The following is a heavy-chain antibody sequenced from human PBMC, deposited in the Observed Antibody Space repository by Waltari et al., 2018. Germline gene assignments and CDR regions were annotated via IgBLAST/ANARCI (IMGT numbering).Heavy chain of an antibody. CDR1: GFSVSTTH. CDR3: ARARDEDTAMVFCDH. J-gene: IGHJ4*02. Sequence: DVQLVESGGGLVHPGGSLRLSCAASGFSVSTTHMSWVRRAPGKGWEWVSIIYPAGSTYNADYVVGRCTIYRDISQNTLHLQMNNLRPEDTAIYYCARARDEDTAMVFCDHWGQGTLVSVSS. CDR2: IYPAGST. D-gene: IGHD5-18*01. V-gene: IGHV3-66*02.